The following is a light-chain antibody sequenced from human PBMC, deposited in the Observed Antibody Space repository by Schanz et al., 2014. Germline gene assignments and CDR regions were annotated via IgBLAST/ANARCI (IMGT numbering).Light chain of an antibody. Sequence: EIVMTQSPATLSVSPGERATLSCRASQRVSSYLAWYQQKPGQAPRLLIYGASSRATGIPDRFSGIGSGTDFTLTISRLEPEDFAVYYCQQGSTWPENTFGQGTKLEIK. V-gene: IGKV3D-20*02. J-gene: IGKJ2*01. CDR3: QQGSTWPENT. CDR1: QRVSSY. CDR2: GAS.